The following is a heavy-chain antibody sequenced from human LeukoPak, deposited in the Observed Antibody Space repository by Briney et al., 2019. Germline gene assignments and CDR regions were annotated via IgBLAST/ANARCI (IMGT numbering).Heavy chain of an antibody. CDR2: MNPNSGNT. V-gene: IGHV1-8*01. D-gene: IGHD1-26*01. J-gene: IGHJ4*02. CDR1: GYTFTSYD. Sequence: ASVKVSCKASGYTFTSYDINWVRQATGQGLEWMGWMNPNSGNTGYAQKFQGRVTMTRNTSISTAYMELCSLRSEDTAVYYCARDRGSYYEFDYWGQGTLVTVSS. CDR3: ARDRGSYYEFDY.